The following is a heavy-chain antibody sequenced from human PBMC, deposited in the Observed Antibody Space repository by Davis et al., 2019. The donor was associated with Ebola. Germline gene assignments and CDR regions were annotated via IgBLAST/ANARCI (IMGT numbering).Heavy chain of an antibody. CDR1: GFTFSSYG. D-gene: IGHD1-20*01. J-gene: IGHJ4*02. Sequence: GGSLRLSCAASGFTFSSYGMHWVRQAPGKGLEWVAVISYDGSNKYYADSVKGRFTISRDNSKNTLYLQMNSLRAEDTAVYYCAKITGNRDYWGQGTLVTVSS. V-gene: IGHV3-30*18. CDR3: AKITGNRDY. CDR2: ISYDGSNK.